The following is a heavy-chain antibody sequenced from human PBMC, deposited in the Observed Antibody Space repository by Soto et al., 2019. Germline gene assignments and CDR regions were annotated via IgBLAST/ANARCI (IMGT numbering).Heavy chain of an antibody. Sequence: SQTLSLTCAISGDRVSSNSATWDWIRPSPSRGLEWLGRTYYRSRWFNDYAGSVKGRITINPDTSNNQFSLQLTSLSPDDTAVYYCARLRGDSWFDFWGQGTRVTVSS. CDR1: GDRVSSNSAT. V-gene: IGHV6-1*01. CDR2: TYYRSRWFN. CDR3: ARLRGDSWFDF. J-gene: IGHJ5*01.